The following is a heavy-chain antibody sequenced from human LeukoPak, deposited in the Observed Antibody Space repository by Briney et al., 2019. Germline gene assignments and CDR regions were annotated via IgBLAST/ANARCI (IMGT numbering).Heavy chain of an antibody. CDR2: IYFCGST. V-gene: IGHV4-59*01. CDR1: GGSLSSDY. D-gene: IGHD4-17*01. J-gene: IGHJ5*02. Sequence: SETLSLTRTVSGGSLSSDYWSWIPQPLGKRLEWIGYIYFCGSTTYNPSLESRVTMSVDTSKNEFSLKLKSLTAADTAVYYCARFFGGSFGHYADLWGQGTLVIVSS. CDR3: ARFFGGSFGHYADL.